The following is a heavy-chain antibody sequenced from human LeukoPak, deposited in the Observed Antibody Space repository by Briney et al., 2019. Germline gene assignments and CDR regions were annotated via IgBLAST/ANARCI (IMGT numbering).Heavy chain of an antibody. Sequence: GGSLRLSCAASGFTFSSYSMNWVRQAPGKGLEWVSSISSSSSYIYYADSVKGRFAISRDNAKNTLYLQMNSLRAEDTAVYYCARDFDMGDSPDYWGQGTLVTVSS. CDR2: ISSSSSYI. CDR1: GFTFSSYS. CDR3: ARDFDMGDSPDY. D-gene: IGHD2-21*02. V-gene: IGHV3-21*01. J-gene: IGHJ4*02.